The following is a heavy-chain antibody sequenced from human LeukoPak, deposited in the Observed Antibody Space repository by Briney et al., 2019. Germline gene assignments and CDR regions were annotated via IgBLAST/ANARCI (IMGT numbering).Heavy chain of an antibody. CDR2: ICHSGST. J-gene: IGHJ6*03. CDR3: ARTTVGCYYMDV. V-gene: IGHV4-38-2*02. D-gene: IGHD4-23*01. CDR1: GYSISSGYY. Sequence: SETLSLTCTVSGYSISSGYYWGWIRQPPGKGLEWIGSICHSGSTYYNPSLKSRVTISVDTSKNQFSLKLSSVTAADTAVYYCARTTVGCYYMDVWGKGTTVTVSS.